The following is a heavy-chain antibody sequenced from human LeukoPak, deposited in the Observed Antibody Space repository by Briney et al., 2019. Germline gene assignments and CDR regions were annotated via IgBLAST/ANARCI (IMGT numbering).Heavy chain of an antibody. D-gene: IGHD3-10*01. Sequence: GESLKISCKGSGYSFTSYWIGWVRPMPGKGLEWMGIIYPGDSDTRYSPSFQGQVTISADKSISTAYLQWSSLKASDTAMYYCARLFYGSGKNNWFDPWGQGTLVTVSS. CDR3: ARLFYGSGKNNWFDP. CDR1: GYSFTSYW. V-gene: IGHV5-51*01. CDR2: IYPGDSDT. J-gene: IGHJ5*02.